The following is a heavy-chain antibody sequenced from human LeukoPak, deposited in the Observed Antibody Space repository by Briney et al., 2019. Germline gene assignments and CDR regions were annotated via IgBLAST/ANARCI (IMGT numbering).Heavy chain of an antibody. CDR3: AKDYYYDSSGYYDFDY. CDR2: ISYDGSNK. V-gene: IGHV3-30*18. D-gene: IGHD3-22*01. J-gene: IGHJ4*02. CDR1: GFTFSSYG. Sequence: GGSLRLSCAASGFTFSSYGMHWVRQAPGKGLEWVAVISYDGSNKYYADSVKGRFTISRDNSKNTLYLQMNSLRAEDTAAYYCAKDYYYDSSGYYDFDYWGQGTLVTVSS.